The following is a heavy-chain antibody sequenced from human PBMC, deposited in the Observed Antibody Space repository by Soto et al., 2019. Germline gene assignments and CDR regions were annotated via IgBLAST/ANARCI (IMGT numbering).Heavy chain of an antibody. CDR3: AREGAGLYYYYYGMYV. J-gene: IGHJ6*01. CDR2: ISVYNGNT. V-gene: IGHV1-18*01. D-gene: IGHD6-19*01. Sequence: QVQLVQSGAEVKKPGASVKVSCKASGYTFTKYAISWMRQSPGQGLEWMGWISVYNGNTKYAENFQGRVTVTTDTSTTTAYMEMRSLRSDDTAVYYCAREGAGLYYYYYGMYVW. CDR1: GYTFTKYA.